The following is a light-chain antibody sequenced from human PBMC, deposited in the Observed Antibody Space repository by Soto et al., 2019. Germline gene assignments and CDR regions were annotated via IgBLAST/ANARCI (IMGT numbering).Light chain of an antibody. CDR3: QQYNNWPIT. J-gene: IGKJ5*01. CDR1: QSVSSY. V-gene: IGKV3-15*01. CDR2: GAS. Sequence: EIVLTQSPATLSLSPGERATLSCRASQSVSSYLAWYQQKPGQAPRLLIYGASTRATGIPARFSGSGSGTEFTLTISSLQSEDFAVYSCQQYNNWPITFGQGTRLEIK.